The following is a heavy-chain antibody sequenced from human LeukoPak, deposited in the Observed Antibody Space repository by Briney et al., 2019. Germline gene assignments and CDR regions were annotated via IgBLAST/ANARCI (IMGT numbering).Heavy chain of an antibody. V-gene: IGHV3-7*01. CDR2: IKQDGSEK. Sequence: GGSLGLSCEASGFTFSNHWMGWVRQAPGKGLEWVANIKQDGSEKYYVDSVTGRFTISRDNAKSSLYLQMNSLGAEDSAVYFCARWATSYDFWGQGTLVTVSS. D-gene: IGHD3-10*01. CDR3: ARWATSYDF. CDR1: GFTFSNHW. J-gene: IGHJ4*02.